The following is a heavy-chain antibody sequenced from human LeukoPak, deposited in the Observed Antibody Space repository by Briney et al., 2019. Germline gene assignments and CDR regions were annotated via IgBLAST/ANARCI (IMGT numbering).Heavy chain of an antibody. CDR2: IKSKTDGGTT. CDR3: TTGFDVWGSCFDY. V-gene: IGHV3-15*01. D-gene: IGHD3-16*01. CDR1: GFTFSNAW. J-gene: IGHJ4*02. Sequence: GGSLRLSCAASGFTFSNAWMSWVRQAPGKGLEWVGRIKSKTDGGTTGYAAPVKGRFTISRDDSKNTLYLQMNSLKTEDTAVYYCTTGFDVWGSCFDYWGQGTLVTVSS.